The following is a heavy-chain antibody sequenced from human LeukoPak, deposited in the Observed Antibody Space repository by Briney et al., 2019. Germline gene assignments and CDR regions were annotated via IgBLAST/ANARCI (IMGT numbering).Heavy chain of an antibody. J-gene: IGHJ6*02. D-gene: IGHD3-22*01. CDR1: GYTFTGYY. Sequence: ASVKVSCKASGYTFTGYYMHWVRQAPGQGLEWMGWINPNSGGTNYAQKFQGRVTMTRGTSISTAYTELSRLRSDDTAVYYCARTYYYDSSGHLPSWGQGTTVTVSS. V-gene: IGHV1-2*02. CDR2: INPNSGGT. CDR3: ARTYYYDSSGHLPS.